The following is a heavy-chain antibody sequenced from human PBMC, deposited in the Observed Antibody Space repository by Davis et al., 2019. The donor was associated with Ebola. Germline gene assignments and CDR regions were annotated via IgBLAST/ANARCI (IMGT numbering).Heavy chain of an antibody. D-gene: IGHD6-19*01. CDR1: GFTFSSYG. V-gene: IGHV3-23*01. Sequence: GGSLRLSCAASGFTFSSYGIHWVRQAPGKGLEWVSSISGSGSGTYYADSVKGRFSISRDNPKNTVYLQMNSLTAEDTAVYFCAKSSHTFGGSGWYFEYWGQGTLVTVSA. CDR2: ISGSGSGT. J-gene: IGHJ4*02. CDR3: AKSSHTFGGSGWYFEY.